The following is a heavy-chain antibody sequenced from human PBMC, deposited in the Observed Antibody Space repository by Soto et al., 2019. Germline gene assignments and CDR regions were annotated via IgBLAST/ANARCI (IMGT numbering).Heavy chain of an antibody. CDR1: GFSLSTSGVG. V-gene: IGHV2-5*02. CDR2: IYWDDDK. CDR3: AHTRREMEWLGDNYYYYYYMDV. D-gene: IGHD3-3*01. J-gene: IGHJ6*03. Sequence: VSGPTLVNPTQTLTLTCTFSGFSLSTSGVGVGWIRQPPGKALEWLALIYWDDDKRYSPSLKSRLTITKDTSKNQVVLTMTNMDPVDTATYYCAHTRREMEWLGDNYYYYYYMDVWGKGTTVTVSS.